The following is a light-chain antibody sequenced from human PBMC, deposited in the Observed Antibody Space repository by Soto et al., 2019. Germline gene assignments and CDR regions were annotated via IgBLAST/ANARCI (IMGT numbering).Light chain of an antibody. Sequence: QSVLTQPPSVSATPGQKVTISCSGSSFNIGNNYVSWYQQLPGTAPKLLIYRDSQRPSGVPDRFSGSKSGTSASLAISGLRSEDEADYYCAAWDDSLRGWVFGGGTKLTVL. CDR1: SFNIGNNY. J-gene: IGLJ3*02. V-gene: IGLV1-47*01. CDR2: RDS. CDR3: AAWDDSLRGWV.